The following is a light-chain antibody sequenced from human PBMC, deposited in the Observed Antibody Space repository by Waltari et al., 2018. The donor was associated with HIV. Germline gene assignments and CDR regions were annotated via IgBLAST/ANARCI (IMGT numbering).Light chain of an antibody. V-gene: IGLV1-40*01. Sequence: QSVLTQPPSLSGAPGQRVTISCTGCSSNVAAGYDAQSYQQLPGTAPKLLIYGNINRPSGVPDRFSGSKSGTSVSLAISGLQAEDEADYYCQSYDSSLIAVVFGGGTKLTVL. J-gene: IGLJ2*01. CDR2: GNI. CDR3: QSYDSSLIAVV. CDR1: SSNVAAGYD.